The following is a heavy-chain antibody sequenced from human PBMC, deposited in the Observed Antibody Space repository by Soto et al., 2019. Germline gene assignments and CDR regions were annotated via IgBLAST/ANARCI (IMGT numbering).Heavy chain of an antibody. CDR1: GFTFSSYG. V-gene: IGHV3-30*18. CDR3: AKKAQTRGGYSYGPSEFDY. D-gene: IGHD5-18*01. J-gene: IGHJ4*02. Sequence: GSLGLSCAASGFTFSSYGMHWVRQAPGTGLEWVAVISYDGSNKYYADSVKGRFTISRDNPKNTLYLQLNSLRAEDTAVYYCAKKAQTRGGYSYGPSEFDYWGQGTLVTVSS. CDR2: ISYDGSNK.